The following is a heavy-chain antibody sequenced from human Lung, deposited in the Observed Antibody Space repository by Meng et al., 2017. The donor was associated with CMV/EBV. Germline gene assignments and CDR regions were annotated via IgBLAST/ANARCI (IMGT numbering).Heavy chain of an antibody. D-gene: IGHD3-10*01. Sequence: VPLRRSGPALVKPSAPLSLTCAVSGDSITNHNWWAWVRQPPGKGLEWIGEIPHRGSSAYNPSLKSRVSMSIDKSKNQFSLKLTSVTAADTAVYHCLRRSGGSVWGQGTLVTVSS. CDR2: IPHRGSS. CDR1: GDSITNHNW. CDR3: LRRSGGSV. J-gene: IGHJ1*01. V-gene: IGHV4-4*02.